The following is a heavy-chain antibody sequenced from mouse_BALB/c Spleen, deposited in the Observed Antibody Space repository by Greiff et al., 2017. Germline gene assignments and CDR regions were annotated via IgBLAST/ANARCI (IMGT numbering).Heavy chain of an antibody. CDR1: GYTFTSYT. J-gene: IGHJ4*01. CDR2: INPSSGYT. CDR3: ARDGYYYPYYYAMDY. V-gene: IGHV1-4*02. D-gene: IGHD2-3*01. Sequence: QVQLKESAAELARPGASVKMSCKASGYTFTSYTMHWVKQRPGQGLEWIGYINPSSGYTEYNQKFKDKTTLTADKSSSTAYMQLSSLTSEDSAVYYCARDGYYYPYYYAMDYWGQGTSVTVSS.